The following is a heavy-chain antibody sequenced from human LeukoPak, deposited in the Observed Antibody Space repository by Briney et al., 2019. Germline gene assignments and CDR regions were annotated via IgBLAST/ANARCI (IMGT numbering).Heavy chain of an antibody. CDR2: IYHSGST. CDR1: GYSISSGYY. V-gene: IGHV4-38-2*02. Sequence: PSETLSLTCTVSGYSISSGYYWGWIRQPPGKGLEWIGSIYHSGSTYYNPSLKSRVTISVDTSKNQFSLKLSSVTAADTAVYYCARMYYYGSGGYYNNNWFDPWGQGTLVTVSS. CDR3: ARMYYYGSGGYYNNNWFDP. D-gene: IGHD3-10*01. J-gene: IGHJ5*02.